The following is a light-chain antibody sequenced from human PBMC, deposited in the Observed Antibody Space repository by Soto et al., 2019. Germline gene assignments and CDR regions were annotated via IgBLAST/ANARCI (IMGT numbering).Light chain of an antibody. J-gene: IGKJ3*01. V-gene: IGKV1-5*03. Sequence: DIQMTQSPSTLSASVGDRVIITCRASQSISDWLAWYQQKPGKAPNLLIYKASSLESGVPSRFSGSGSGTEFTLTISSLQPDDFATYYCQQYKSYSQFTFGPGTKVDS. CDR3: QQYKSYSQFT. CDR1: QSISDW. CDR2: KAS.